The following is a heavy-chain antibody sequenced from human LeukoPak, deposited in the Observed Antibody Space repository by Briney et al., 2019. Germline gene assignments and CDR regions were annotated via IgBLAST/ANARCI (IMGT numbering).Heavy chain of an antibody. J-gene: IGHJ4*02. CDR1: GYTFTGYY. CDR2: INPNSGGT. CDR3: ARLGSWLLPRGYFDY. Sequence: ASVKVSCKASGYTFTGYYMHWVRRAPGQGLEWMGRINPNSGGTNYAQKFQGRVTMTRDTSISTAYMELSRLRSDDTAVYYCARLGSWLLPRGYFDYWGQGTLVTVSS. D-gene: IGHD3-22*01. V-gene: IGHV1-2*06.